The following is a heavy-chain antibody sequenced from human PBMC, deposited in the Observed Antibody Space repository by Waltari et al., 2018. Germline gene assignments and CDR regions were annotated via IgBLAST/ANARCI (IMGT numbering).Heavy chain of an antibody. D-gene: IGHD2-15*01. CDR1: GGSISSYY. CDR3: ALASGRLLPMWGGYYYYGMDV. J-gene: IGHJ6*02. Sequence: QVQLQESGPGLVKPSETLSLTCTVSGGSISSYYWSWIRQPSGQGLGWIGYIYYSGSPNYNPSLKSRVTISVDTSKNQFSLKLSSVTPEDTAVYYCALASGRLLPMWGGYYYYGMDVWGQGTTVTVSS. CDR2: IYYSGSP. V-gene: IGHV4-59*12.